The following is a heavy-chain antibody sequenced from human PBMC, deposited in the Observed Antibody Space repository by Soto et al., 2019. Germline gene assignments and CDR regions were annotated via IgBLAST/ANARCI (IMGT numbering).Heavy chain of an antibody. CDR1: GFTFTSSA. CDR3: AADLRDLYSGSYYVFDY. J-gene: IGHJ4*02. V-gene: IGHV1-58*01. Sequence: GASVKVSCKASGFTFTSSAVQWVRQARGQRLEWIGWIVVGSGNTNYAQKFQERVTITRDMSTSTAYMELSSLRSEDTAVYCCAADLRDLYSGSYYVFDYWGQGTLVTVSS. D-gene: IGHD1-26*01. CDR2: IVVGSGNT.